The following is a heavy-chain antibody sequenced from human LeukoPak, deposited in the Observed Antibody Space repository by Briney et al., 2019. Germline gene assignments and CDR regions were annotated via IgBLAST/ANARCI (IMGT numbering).Heavy chain of an antibody. CDR1: GYTFTSYD. Sequence: ASVKVSCKASGYTFTSYDINWVRQATGQGLEWMGWMNPNSGNTGYAQKFQGRVTMTRNTSISTAYMELSSLRSEDTAVYYCARDGEAAVPFDYWGQGTLVTVSS. CDR2: MNPNSGNT. V-gene: IGHV1-8*01. J-gene: IGHJ4*02. D-gene: IGHD6-13*01. CDR3: ARDGEAAVPFDY.